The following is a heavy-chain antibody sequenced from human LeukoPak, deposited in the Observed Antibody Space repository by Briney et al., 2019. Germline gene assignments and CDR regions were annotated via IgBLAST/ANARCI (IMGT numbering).Heavy chain of an antibody. Sequence: ASVKVSCKASGYTFTGYYMHWVRQAPGQGLEWMGWINPNSGGTNYAQKFQGRVTMTRDTSISTAYMELGSLRSEDTAVYYCATFITMIVGQADAFDIWGQGTMVTVSS. CDR2: INPNSGGT. J-gene: IGHJ3*02. CDR3: ATFITMIVGQADAFDI. D-gene: IGHD3-22*01. V-gene: IGHV1-2*02. CDR1: GYTFTGYY.